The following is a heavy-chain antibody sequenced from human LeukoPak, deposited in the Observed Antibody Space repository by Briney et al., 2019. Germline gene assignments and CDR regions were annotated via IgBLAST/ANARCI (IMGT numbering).Heavy chain of an antibody. CDR1: GFTVSSNH. CDR3: ARGSSTVSAGFY. Sequence: GGSLRLSCAASGFTVSSNHMTWVRQAPGKGLELVSVIYSGGEPSYADSVKGRFTVSRDTSRNILYLQMNSLRADDTAVYFFARGSSTVSAGFYWGQGTLVTVSS. D-gene: IGHD6-19*01. CDR2: IYSGGEP. V-gene: IGHV3-53*01. J-gene: IGHJ4*02.